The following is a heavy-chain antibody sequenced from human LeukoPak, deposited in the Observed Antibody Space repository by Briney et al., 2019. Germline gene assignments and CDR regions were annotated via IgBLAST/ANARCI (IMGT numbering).Heavy chain of an antibody. Sequence: PGGSLRLSCAASGFTFSTYAMSWVRQAPGKGPEWLAVISSDGNNEYYGDSIKGRFTISRDNSKNTVFLQINSLRLEDTALYVCVKDGGASAPYGLEVWGPGTMVSVSS. J-gene: IGHJ3*01. CDR3: VKDGGASAPYGLEV. D-gene: IGHD2-15*01. CDR1: GFTFSTYA. V-gene: IGHV3-30*18. CDR2: ISSDGNNE.